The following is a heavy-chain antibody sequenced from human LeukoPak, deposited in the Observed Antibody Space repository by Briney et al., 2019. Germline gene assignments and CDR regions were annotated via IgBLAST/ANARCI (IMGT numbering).Heavy chain of an antibody. CDR1: GYTFTSYA. J-gene: IGHJ6*02. Sequence: ASVKVSCKASGYTFTSYAMNWVRQAPGQGLEWMGWINTNTGNPTYAQGFTGRFVFSLDTSVSTAYLQISSLKAEDTAVYYCARVALEQWLVRHYYYGMDVWGQGTTVIVS. V-gene: IGHV7-4-1*02. D-gene: IGHD6-19*01. CDR2: INTNTGNP. CDR3: ARVALEQWLVRHYYYGMDV.